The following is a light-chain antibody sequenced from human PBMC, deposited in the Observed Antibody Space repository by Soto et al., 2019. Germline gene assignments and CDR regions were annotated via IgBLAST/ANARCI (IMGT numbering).Light chain of an antibody. J-gene: IGKJ1*01. CDR3: QQYNSYWT. Sequence: DIQMTQSPSTLSASVGDRVTITFRASQSISSWLAWYQQKPGKAPKLLIYKASSLEGGVPSRFSGSGSGTEFTLTISSLQPDDFATYYCQQYNSYWTFGQGTKVDTK. V-gene: IGKV1-5*03. CDR2: KAS. CDR1: QSISSW.